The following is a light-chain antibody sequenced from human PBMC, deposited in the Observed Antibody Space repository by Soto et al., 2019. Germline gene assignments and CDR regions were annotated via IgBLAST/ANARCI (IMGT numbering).Light chain of an antibody. V-gene: IGKV3-15*01. CDR2: GAS. CDR3: QPDNKWPPYP. Sequence: EIVMTQSPANLSVSPGERATLSCSASQSVSSNLAWYQQKPGQGPRLLIYGASTRATGIPARFSGSGSGTEFTVTISSLQSEDFAVYYCQPDNKWPPYPFGHGNKVEIK. J-gene: IGKJ2*01. CDR1: QSVSSN.